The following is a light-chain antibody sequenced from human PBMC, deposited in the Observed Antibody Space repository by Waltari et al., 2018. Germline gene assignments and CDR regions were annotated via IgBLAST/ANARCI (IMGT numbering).Light chain of an antibody. CDR3: ATWDDSLSGGV. Sequence: QSVLTQPPSASGTPGQRVTLSCSGRRSNIGANYVYLYQQVPGPAPRLLIYRNNNRPSGVPDRFSASKSGTSASLAISGLRSEDEADYYCATWDDSLSGGVFGGGTKLTVL. CDR1: RSNIGANY. V-gene: IGLV1-47*01. J-gene: IGLJ2*01. CDR2: RNN.